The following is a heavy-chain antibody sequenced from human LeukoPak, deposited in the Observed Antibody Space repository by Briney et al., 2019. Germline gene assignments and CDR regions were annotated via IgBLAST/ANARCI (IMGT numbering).Heavy chain of an antibody. CDR2: IIPIFGTA. CDR1: GGTFSSYA. J-gene: IGHJ6*03. V-gene: IGHV1-69*13. D-gene: IGHD5-18*01. Sequence: GASVKVSCKASGGTFSSYAISWVRQAPGQGLEWMGGIIPIFGTANYAQKFQGRVTITADESTSTAYMELSSLRSEDTAVYYCACWTYSYGYDYYYMDVWGKGTTVTVSS. CDR3: ACWTYSYGYDYYYMDV.